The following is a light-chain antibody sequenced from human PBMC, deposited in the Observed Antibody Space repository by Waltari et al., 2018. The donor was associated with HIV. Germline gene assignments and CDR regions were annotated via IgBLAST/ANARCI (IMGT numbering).Light chain of an antibody. Sequence: QSVLTQSPSASGTPGQRVTISCSGSISTIGRNSVNWYQQFPGTAPKLLIYNNDHRPSGVPDRFSGSQSGTSASLAISGLQSEDEADYYCAAWDDTMNGGVFGTGTKVIVL. V-gene: IGLV1-44*01. CDR1: ISTIGRNS. CDR3: AAWDDTMNGGV. J-gene: IGLJ1*01. CDR2: NND.